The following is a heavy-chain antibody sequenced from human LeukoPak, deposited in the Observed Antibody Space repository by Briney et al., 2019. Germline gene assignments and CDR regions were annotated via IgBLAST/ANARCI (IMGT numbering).Heavy chain of an antibody. D-gene: IGHD4-11*01. Sequence: PSETLSLTCSVSGYSINNGYNWGWVRQPPGKGLECIGSISHIGSTYYNPSLESRVTISLDTSENQFSLELSSVTAADTAVYYCARTYINFNSYFDPWGQGTLVTVSS. V-gene: IGHV4-38-2*02. CDR1: GYSINNGYN. J-gene: IGHJ5*02. CDR2: ISHIGST. CDR3: ARTYINFNSYFDP.